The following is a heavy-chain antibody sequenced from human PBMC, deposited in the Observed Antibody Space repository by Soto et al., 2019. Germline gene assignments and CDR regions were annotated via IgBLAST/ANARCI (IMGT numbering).Heavy chain of an antibody. J-gene: IGHJ4*02. V-gene: IGHV3-48*03. Sequence: GGSLRLSFAASGFTFSNYEMHWVRQAPGKGLEWVSCISSSGSSVYYADSVKGRFTISRDNSRNSLYLQMNSLRDEDTALYYCVRYCSSTLCNGVATRTFDYWGQGP. CDR3: VRYCSSTLCNGVATRTFDY. CDR1: GFTFSNYE. CDR2: ISSSGSSV. D-gene: IGHD5-12*01.